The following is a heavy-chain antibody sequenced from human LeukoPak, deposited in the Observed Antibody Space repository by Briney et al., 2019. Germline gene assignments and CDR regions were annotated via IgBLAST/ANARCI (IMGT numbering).Heavy chain of an antibody. CDR1: GFTFSSYA. CDR3: AITLGVLEWIA. D-gene: IGHD2-2*03. J-gene: IGHJ5*02. Sequence: GGSLRLSCAASGFTFSSYAMGWVRQAPGKGLEWVSSLSGSDDSAHYADSVKGRFTLSRDNSKNTLYLQMNSLRVEDTAVYYCAITLGVLEWIAWGQGTLVTVSS. V-gene: IGHV3-23*01. CDR2: LSGSDDSA.